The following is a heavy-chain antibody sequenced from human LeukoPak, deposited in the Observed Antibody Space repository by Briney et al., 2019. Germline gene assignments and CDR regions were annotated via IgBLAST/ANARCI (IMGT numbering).Heavy chain of an antibody. CDR1: GFTFSSYG. CDR3: ARVLLGWLSVSGY. J-gene: IGHJ4*02. Sequence: GGSLRLSCAASGFTFSSYGMHWVRQAPGKGLEGVAFIRYDGSNKYYADSVKGRFTISRDNSKNTLYLQMNSLRAEDTAVYYCARVLLGWLSVSGYWGQGTLVTVSS. D-gene: IGHD3-3*01. V-gene: IGHV3-30*02. CDR2: IRYDGSNK.